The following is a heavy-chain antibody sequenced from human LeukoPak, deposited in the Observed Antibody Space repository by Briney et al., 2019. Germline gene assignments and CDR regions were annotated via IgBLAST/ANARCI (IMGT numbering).Heavy chain of an antibody. CDR1: GFTFDDYA. D-gene: IGHD3-10*01. Sequence: GGSLRLSCVVSGFTFDDYAMHWVRQGPGKGLEWVSGISWNGGSVDYADSVKGRFTISRDNAKNSLYLQMNSLRAEDTALYYCAKALTILSFADDGLDYWGQGTLVTVSS. CDR3: AKALTILSFADDGLDY. CDR2: ISWNGGSV. J-gene: IGHJ4*02. V-gene: IGHV3-9*01.